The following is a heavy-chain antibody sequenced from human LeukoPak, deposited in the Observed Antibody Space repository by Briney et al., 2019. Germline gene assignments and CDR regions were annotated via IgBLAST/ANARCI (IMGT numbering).Heavy chain of an antibody. CDR3: AGFSTVTTFDY. Sequence: PSETLSLTCAVYGGSFSGYYWSWIRQPPGKGLEWIGEINHSGSTNYNPSLKSRATISVDTSKNQFSLKLSSVTAADTAVYYCAGFSTVTTFDYWGQGTLVTVSS. V-gene: IGHV4-34*01. CDR1: GGSFSGYY. D-gene: IGHD4-17*01. J-gene: IGHJ4*02. CDR2: INHSGST.